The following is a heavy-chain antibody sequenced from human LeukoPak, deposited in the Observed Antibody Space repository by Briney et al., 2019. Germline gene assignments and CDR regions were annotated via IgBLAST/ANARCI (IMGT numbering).Heavy chain of an antibody. CDR3: ARFNYYGSGSYYKGIDY. CDR1: GGSFSGYY. J-gene: IGHJ4*02. D-gene: IGHD3-10*01. Sequence: SETLSLTCAVYGGSFSGYYWSWIRQPPGKGLEWIGETNHSGSTNYNPSLKSRVTISVDTSKNQFSLKLSSVTAADTAVYYCARFNYYGSGSYYKGIDYWGQGTLVTVSS. CDR2: TNHSGST. V-gene: IGHV4-34*01.